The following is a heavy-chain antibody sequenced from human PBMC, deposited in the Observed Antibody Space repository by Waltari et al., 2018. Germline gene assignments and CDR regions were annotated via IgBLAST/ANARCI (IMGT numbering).Heavy chain of an antibody. J-gene: IGHJ4*02. Sequence: QVQLQESGPGLVTPSETLSLTCAVSGYSISSGYYWGWIRQPPGKGLEWIGSIYHSGSTYYNPSLKSRVTISVDTSKNQFSLKLSSVTAADTAVYYCARETTVTHNWGQGTLVTVSS. CDR1: GYSISSGYY. CDR2: IYHSGST. V-gene: IGHV4-38-2*02. CDR3: ARETTVTHN. D-gene: IGHD4-17*01.